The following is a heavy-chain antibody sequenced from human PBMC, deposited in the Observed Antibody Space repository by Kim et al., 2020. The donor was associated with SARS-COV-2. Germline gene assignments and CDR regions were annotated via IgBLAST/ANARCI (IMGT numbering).Heavy chain of an antibody. CDR1: GYTFTSYD. CDR3: ARGWDFWSGYYFLLPETGPYGMDV. Sequence: ASVKVSCKASGYTFTSYDINWVRQATGQGLEWMGWMNPNSGNTGYAQKFQGRVTMTRNTSISTAYMELSSLRSEDTAVYYCARGWDFWSGYYFLLPETGPYGMDVWGQGTTVTVSS. D-gene: IGHD3-3*01. CDR2: MNPNSGNT. J-gene: IGHJ6*02. V-gene: IGHV1-8*01.